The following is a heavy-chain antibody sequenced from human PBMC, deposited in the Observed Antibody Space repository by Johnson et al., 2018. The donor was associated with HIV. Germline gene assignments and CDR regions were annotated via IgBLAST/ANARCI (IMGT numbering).Heavy chain of an antibody. J-gene: IGHJ3*02. V-gene: IGHV3-53*01. CDR3: ARGVGSTTVAALDI. Sequence: VQLVESGGGLIQPGGSLRLSCAASGFIVSSNYMSWVRQAPGKGLEWVSVVYSDGITFYADSVKGRFTSSRDTFKNTLYLQLNSLRADDTALYYCARGVGSTTVAALDIWGQGTMVAVSS. CDR1: GFIVSSNY. CDR2: VYSDGIT. D-gene: IGHD1-26*01.